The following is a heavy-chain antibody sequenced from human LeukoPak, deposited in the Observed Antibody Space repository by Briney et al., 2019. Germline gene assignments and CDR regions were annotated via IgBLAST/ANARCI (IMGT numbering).Heavy chain of an antibody. CDR1: EFTFSSYG. CDR3: ARDGMLWFGEGGLDV. D-gene: IGHD3-10*01. Sequence: GRSLRLSCAASEFTFSSYGMHWVRQAPGKGLEWVAVIWYDGSNKYYADSVKGRFTISRDNSKNTLYLQMNSLRAEDTAVYYCARDGMLWFGEGGLDVWGQGTTVTVSS. V-gene: IGHV3-33*01. J-gene: IGHJ6*02. CDR2: IWYDGSNK.